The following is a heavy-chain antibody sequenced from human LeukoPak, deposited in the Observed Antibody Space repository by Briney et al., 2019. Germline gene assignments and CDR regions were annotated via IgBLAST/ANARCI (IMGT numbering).Heavy chain of an antibody. Sequence: TSETLSLTCAVYGGSFSGYYWGWIRQPPGKGLEWIGSIYHSGSTYYNPSLKSRVTISVDTSKNQFSLKLSSVTAADTAVYYCARDFRRSTVPSPLGYYYYMDVWGKGTTVTVSS. CDR2: IYHSGST. D-gene: IGHD4-11*01. CDR3: ARDFRRSTVPSPLGYYYYMDV. J-gene: IGHJ6*03. CDR1: GGSFSGYY. V-gene: IGHV4-38-2*02.